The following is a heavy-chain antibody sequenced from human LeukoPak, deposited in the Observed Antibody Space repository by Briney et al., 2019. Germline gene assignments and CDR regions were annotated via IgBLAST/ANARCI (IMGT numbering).Heavy chain of an antibody. CDR1: GGSISSYY. CDR2: IYTSGST. Sequence: SETLSLTCTVSGGSISSYYWSWIRQPAGKGLEWIGRIYTSGSTNYNPSLKSRVTMSVDTSKNQFSLKLSSVTAADTAVYYCAGTMIVEGKYYFDYWGQGTLVAVSS. J-gene: IGHJ4*02. CDR3: AGTMIVEGKYYFDY. V-gene: IGHV4-4*07. D-gene: IGHD3-22*01.